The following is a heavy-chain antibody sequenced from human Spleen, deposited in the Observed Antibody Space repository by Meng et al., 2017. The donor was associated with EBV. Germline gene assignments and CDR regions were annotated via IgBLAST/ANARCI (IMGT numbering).Heavy chain of an antibody. V-gene: IGHV4-30-4*01. Sequence: VELCASGPGLVNPSQTLPLTCAGSGDSISGGGNYWSWIRQPPGKGLEWLGYIYFSGSTYYNPSLRSRITISLDTSDNHFSLKLTSVTAADTAVYYCAGRDHAPLYWGQGALVTVSS. D-gene: IGHD1-14*01. CDR3: AGRDHAPLY. CDR2: IYFSGST. J-gene: IGHJ4*02. CDR1: GDSISGGGNY.